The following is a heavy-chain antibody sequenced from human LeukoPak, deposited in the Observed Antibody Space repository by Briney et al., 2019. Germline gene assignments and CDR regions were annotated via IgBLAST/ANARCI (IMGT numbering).Heavy chain of an antibody. CDR1: GGSFSGYY. J-gene: IGHJ4*02. Sequence: SETLSLTCAVYGGSFSGYYWSWIRQPPGKGLEWIGEINHSGSTNYNPSLKSRVTISVDTSKNQFSLKLSSVTAAATAVYYCAREGVVGAYGHFDYWGQGTLVTVSS. D-gene: IGHD2-15*01. V-gene: IGHV4-34*01. CDR3: AREGVVGAYGHFDY. CDR2: INHSGST.